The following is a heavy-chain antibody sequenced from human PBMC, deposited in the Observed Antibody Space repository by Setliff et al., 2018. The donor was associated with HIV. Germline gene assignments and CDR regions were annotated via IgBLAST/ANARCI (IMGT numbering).Heavy chain of an antibody. Sequence: ASVKVSCKASGYTFTSYDINWVRQATGQGLEWMGWMNPNSGNTGYAQKFQGRVTITRNTSISTAYMELSSLRSEDTAVYYCARVRLSMVRGPFDAFDIWGQGTMVTVSS. V-gene: IGHV1-8*03. CDR1: GYTFTSYD. CDR2: MNPNSGNT. D-gene: IGHD3-10*01. CDR3: ARVRLSMVRGPFDAFDI. J-gene: IGHJ3*02.